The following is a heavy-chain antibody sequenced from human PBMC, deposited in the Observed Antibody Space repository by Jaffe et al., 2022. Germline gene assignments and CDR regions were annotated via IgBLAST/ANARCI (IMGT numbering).Heavy chain of an antibody. CDR3: ARRRYDFWSGYYPFDY. J-gene: IGHJ4*02. Sequence: QLQLQESGPGLVKPSETLSLTCTVSGGSISSSSYYWGWIRQPPGKGLEWIGSIYYSGSTYYNPSLKSRVTISVDTSKNQFSLKLSSVTAADTAVYYCARRRYDFWSGYYPFDYWGQGTLVTVSS. D-gene: IGHD3-3*01. CDR1: GGSISSSSYY. CDR2: IYYSGST. V-gene: IGHV4-39*01.